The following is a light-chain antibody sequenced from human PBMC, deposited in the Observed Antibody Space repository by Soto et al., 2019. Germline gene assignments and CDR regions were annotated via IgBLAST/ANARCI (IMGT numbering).Light chain of an antibody. V-gene: IGLV2-23*02. CDR1: SSDVGSYNL. Sequence: QSVLTQAASVSGSPGQSITISCTGTSSDVGSYNLVSLYQQHPGKAPKLMIYEVRKRPSGLSNRFSGSKSGNTASLTISGLQAEDEADYYCCSYAGSSTPLIFGTGTKVTVL. CDR3: CSYAGSSTPLI. CDR2: EVR. J-gene: IGLJ1*01.